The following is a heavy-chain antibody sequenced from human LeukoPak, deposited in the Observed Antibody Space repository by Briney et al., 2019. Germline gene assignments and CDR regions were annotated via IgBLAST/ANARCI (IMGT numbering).Heavy chain of an antibody. CDR1: GFIFSSYE. CDR2: ISSSGSTK. Sequence: GGSLRLSCEAPGFIFSSYEMNWVRQAPGKGLEWVSYISSSGSTKYYADSVKGRLTISRDNAKNSLYLQMNSLRAEDTAVYYCAQISIWGQGTLVTVSS. D-gene: IGHD2/OR15-2a*01. J-gene: IGHJ4*02. CDR3: AQISI. V-gene: IGHV3-48*03.